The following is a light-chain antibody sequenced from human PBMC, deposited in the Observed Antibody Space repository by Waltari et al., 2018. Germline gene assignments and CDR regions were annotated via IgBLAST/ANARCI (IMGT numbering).Light chain of an antibody. CDR3: QQYNNWPPMT. Sequence: EIVMTQSPATLSVSPGDRATLSCRASQSVSSNLAWYQQKPGQAPRLLIYGASTRATGIPARFSGSGSGTEFTLTISSLQSEDFAVYYCQQYNNWPPMTFGQGTKVEIK. CDR1: QSVSSN. CDR2: GAS. V-gene: IGKV3-15*01. J-gene: IGKJ1*01.